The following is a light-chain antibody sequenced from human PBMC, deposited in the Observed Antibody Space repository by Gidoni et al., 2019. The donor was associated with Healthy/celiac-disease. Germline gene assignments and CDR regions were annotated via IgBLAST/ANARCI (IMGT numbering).Light chain of an antibody. J-gene: IGKJ4*01. Sequence: DIQLTQSTSFLSASVGDRVTITCRASQGISSYLAWYQQKPGKAPKLLIYAASTLQSGVPSRFSGSGSGTEFPLTISSLHPEDFATYYCQQLNSYPLTFGGXTKVEIK. V-gene: IGKV1-9*01. CDR3: QQLNSYPLT. CDR2: AAS. CDR1: QGISSY.